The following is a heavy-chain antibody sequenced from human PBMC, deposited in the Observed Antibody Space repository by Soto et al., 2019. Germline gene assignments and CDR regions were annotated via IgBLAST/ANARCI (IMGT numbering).Heavy chain of an antibody. J-gene: IGHJ6*02. CDR3: AKTGRVLYWLSTHYGMAV. V-gene: IGHV3-33*06. CDR1: GFTFSSYG. Sequence: QVQLVESGGGVVQPGRSLRLSCAASGFTFSSYGMHWVRQAPGKGLEWVAVIWYDGSNKYYADSVQGGFTISRDNSKNTMYVQRSSLRAEDTAVYYCAKTGRVLYWLSTHYGMAVWGQGTTVTVS. CDR2: IWYDGSNK. D-gene: IGHD3-3*01.